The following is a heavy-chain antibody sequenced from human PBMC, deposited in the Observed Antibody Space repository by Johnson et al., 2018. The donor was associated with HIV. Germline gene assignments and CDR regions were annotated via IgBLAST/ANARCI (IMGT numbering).Heavy chain of an antibody. Sequence: QVQLVESGGGVVQPGRSLRLSCAASGFTFSSYGMHWVRQVPGKGLDWVAVIWYDGSNKYYADSVKGRFTISRDNTKNSLYLQMNSLRAEDTAVYYCAKGDYYDSRAAFEIWGQGTMVTVSS. CDR3: AKGDYYDSRAAFEI. CDR1: GFTFSSYG. J-gene: IGHJ3*02. V-gene: IGHV3-33*03. D-gene: IGHD3-22*01. CDR2: IWYDGSNK.